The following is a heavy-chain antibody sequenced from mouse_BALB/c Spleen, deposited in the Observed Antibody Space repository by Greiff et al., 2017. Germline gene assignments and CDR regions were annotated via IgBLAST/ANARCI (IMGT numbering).Heavy chain of an antibody. Sequence: EVMLVESGGGLVKPGGSLKLSCAASGFTFSSYTMSWVRQTPEKRLEWVATISSGGSYTYYPDSVKGRFTISRDNAKNTLYLQMSSLKSEDTAMYYCTRDGGGNYVWYFDVWGAGTTVTVSS. V-gene: IGHV5-6-4*01. J-gene: IGHJ1*01. CDR2: ISSGGSYT. D-gene: IGHD2-1*01. CDR1: GFTFSSYT. CDR3: TRDGGGNYVWYFDV.